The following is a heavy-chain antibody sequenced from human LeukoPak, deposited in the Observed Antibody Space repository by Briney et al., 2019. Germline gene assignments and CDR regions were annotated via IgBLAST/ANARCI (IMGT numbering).Heavy chain of an antibody. Sequence: GGSLRLSCAASGFTFSSYTMNWVRQAPGKGLEWVSFISSSSSNIYSADSVKGRFTISRDNAKNSLYLQMNSLRAEDTAVYYCARDAYYGSGSYYDYWGQGTPVTVSS. CDR1: GFTFSSYT. CDR2: ISSSSSNI. J-gene: IGHJ4*02. V-gene: IGHV3-21*01. D-gene: IGHD3-10*01. CDR3: ARDAYYGSGSYYDY.